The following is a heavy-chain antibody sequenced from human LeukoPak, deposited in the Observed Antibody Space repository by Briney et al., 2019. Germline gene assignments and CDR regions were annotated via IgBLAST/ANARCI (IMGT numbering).Heavy chain of an antibody. CDR1: GGSISSYY. CDR2: IYYSGST. CDR3: ARDHDGDYGMDV. D-gene: IGHD4-17*01. J-gene: IGHJ6*02. V-gene: IGHV4-59*01. Sequence: SETLSLTCTVSGGSISSYYWSWIRQPPGKGLEWIGYIYYSGSTNYNPSLKSRVTISVDTSKNQFSLKLSSVTAADTAVYYCARDHDGDYGMDVWGQGTMVTVSS.